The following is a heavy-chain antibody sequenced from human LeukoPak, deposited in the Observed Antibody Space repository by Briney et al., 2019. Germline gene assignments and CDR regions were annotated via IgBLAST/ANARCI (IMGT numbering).Heavy chain of an antibody. CDR2: IYLGDSDT. J-gene: IGHJ4*02. Sequence: GESLKISCQGSGYSFTSYWIGWVRQLPGKGLEWMGIIYLGDSDTRYSPSFQGQVTISADKSISTAYLQWSSLKASDTAMYYCARLGVGATPHFDYWGQGTLVTVSS. CDR1: GYSFTSYW. D-gene: IGHD1-26*01. CDR3: ARLGVGATPHFDY. V-gene: IGHV5-51*01.